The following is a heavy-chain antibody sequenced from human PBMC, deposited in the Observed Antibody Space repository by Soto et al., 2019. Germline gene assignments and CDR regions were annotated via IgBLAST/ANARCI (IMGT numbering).Heavy chain of an antibody. CDR2: IGTAGDR. V-gene: IGHV3-13*05. D-gene: IGHD2-15*01. Sequence: PGVSLRLSCAASGFTFSSYDMHWVRQTTGKGLEWVSAIGTAGDRYCPGSVKGRLTISRENAKNSLYLQMNSLRAGDTAVYYCARGLRLGYCSGGSCLVYGMDVWGQGTTVTVSS. J-gene: IGHJ6*02. CDR1: GFTFSSYD. CDR3: ARGLRLGYCSGGSCLVYGMDV.